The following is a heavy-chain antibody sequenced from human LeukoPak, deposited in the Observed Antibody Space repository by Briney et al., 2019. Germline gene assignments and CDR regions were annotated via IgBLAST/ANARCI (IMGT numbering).Heavy chain of an antibody. CDR2: ISHNGGST. CDR3: ASWYYNSGSYYFDC. J-gene: IGHJ4*02. V-gene: IGHV3-64*05. D-gene: IGHD3-10*01. CDR1: GFSFSSYA. Sequence: GGSLRLSCSASGFSFSSYAMHWVRQAPGKGLEYVSSISHNGGSTYYADSVKGRFTISRDNSKNTLYVQMSSLRPEDTAVYYCASWYYNSGSYYFDCWGQGTQVTVSS.